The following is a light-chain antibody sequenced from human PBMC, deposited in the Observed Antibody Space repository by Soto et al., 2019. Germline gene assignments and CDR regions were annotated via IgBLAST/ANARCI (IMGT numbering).Light chain of an antibody. J-gene: IGLJ3*02. CDR1: SSDVGAYNY. V-gene: IGLV2-8*01. CDR2: EVT. CDR3: SSFASSNTLV. Sequence: QSALTQPHSASGSPGQSVTISCTGTSSDVGAYNYVSWYQQHAGKAPKLVIYEVTKRPSGVPDRFSGSKSANTASLTVSGLQAEDEADYYCSSFASSNTLVFGGGTKVTVL.